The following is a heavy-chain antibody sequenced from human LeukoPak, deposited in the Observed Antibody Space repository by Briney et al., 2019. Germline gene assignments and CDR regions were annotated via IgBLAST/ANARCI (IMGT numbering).Heavy chain of an antibody. CDR1: GFTFSSYS. V-gene: IGHV3-48*01. D-gene: IGHD3-10*01. Sequence: GGSLRLSCATSGFTFSSYSFNWVRQAPGKGLEWVSYISGSGRTIYYADSVRGRFTISRDDAKNSLYLQMNSLRAEDTAVYYCSRPEIPEGVLWYYYMDVWGKGTTVTVSS. CDR2: ISGSGRTI. CDR3: SRPEIPEGVLWYYYMDV. J-gene: IGHJ6*03.